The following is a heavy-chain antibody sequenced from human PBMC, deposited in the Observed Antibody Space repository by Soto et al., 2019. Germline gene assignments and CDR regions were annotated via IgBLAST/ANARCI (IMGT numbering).Heavy chain of an antibody. CDR1: GVSISSGGYY. CDR3: ASVIGGDSEYYFDY. J-gene: IGHJ4*02. Sequence: QVQLQESGPGLVKPSQTLSLTCTVSGVSISSGGYYWGWIRQHPGKGLEWIGNIYYSGRTYYNPSLKSRVLMSVDTYKNHFSLKLSSVTEAVSAMYSCASVIGGDSEYYFDYWGQGTLVTVSS. CDR2: IYYSGRT. D-gene: IGHD4-17*01. V-gene: IGHV4-31*03.